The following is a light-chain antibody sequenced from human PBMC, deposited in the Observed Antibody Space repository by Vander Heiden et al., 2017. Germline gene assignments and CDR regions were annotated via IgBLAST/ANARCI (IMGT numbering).Light chain of an antibody. CDR2: KAS. V-gene: IGKV1-5*03. Sequence: DIKMTQSPSTLSASVGDRATITCRASQSISSWLAWYQQKPGKAPKLLIYKASSLESGVPSRFSGSGSGTEFTLTISSLQPDDFATYYCQQYKSYSWTFGQGTKVEIK. CDR1: QSISSW. CDR3: QQYKSYSWT. J-gene: IGKJ1*01.